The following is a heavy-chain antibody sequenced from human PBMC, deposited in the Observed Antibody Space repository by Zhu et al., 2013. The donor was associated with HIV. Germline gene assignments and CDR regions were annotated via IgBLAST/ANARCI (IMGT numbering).Heavy chain of an antibody. CDR1: GGTFSSYA. CDR2: IIPIFGTA. CDR3: ARHGSGGGRDYYYGMDV. V-gene: IGHV1-69*01. Sequence: QVQLVQSGAEVKKPGSSVKVSCKASGGTFSSYAISWVRQAPGQGLEWMGGIIPIFGTANYAQKFQGRVTITADESTSTAYMELSSLRSEDTAVYYCARHGSGGGRDYYYGMDVWGQGTTVTVSS. D-gene: IGHD3-10*01. J-gene: IGHJ6*02.